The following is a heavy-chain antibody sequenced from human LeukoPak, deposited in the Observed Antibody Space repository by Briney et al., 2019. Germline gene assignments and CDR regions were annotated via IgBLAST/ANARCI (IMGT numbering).Heavy chain of an antibody. CDR1: GFTFSGSA. Sequence: PGGSLRLSCAASGFTFSGSAIHWVRQASGKGLEWVGRIRSIANNYATAYAASVKGRFTISRDDSKNTAYLQMNSLKIEDTAVYYCAGNDKADYWGQGTLVTVSS. V-gene: IGHV3-73*01. CDR2: IRSIANNYAT. CDR3: AGNDKADY. D-gene: IGHD3-22*01. J-gene: IGHJ4*02.